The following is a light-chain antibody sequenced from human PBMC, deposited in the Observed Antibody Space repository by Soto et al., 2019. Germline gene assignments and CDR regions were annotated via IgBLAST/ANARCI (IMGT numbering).Light chain of an antibody. CDR3: QHYVERSPIT. CDR2: GAS. V-gene: IGKV3-20*01. CDR1: QSVSSSH. J-gene: IGKJ5*01. Sequence: EIVLTQSPATLSVSPGERATLSCRASQSVSSSHLAWYQHKPGQAPRLLIYGASIRATGIPDRFSGSGSGTDFTLTIIRLEPEDFALYYCQHYVERSPITFGQGTRLEIK.